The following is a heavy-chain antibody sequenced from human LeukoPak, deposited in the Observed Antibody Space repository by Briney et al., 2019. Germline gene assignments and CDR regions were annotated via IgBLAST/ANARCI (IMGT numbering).Heavy chain of an antibody. V-gene: IGHV4-34*01. J-gene: IGHJ4*02. D-gene: IGHD5-24*01. CDR3: ASIGMATEN. CDR2: INHSGST. Sequence: SETLSLTCAVYGGSFSGYYWSWIRQPPGKGLEWIGEINHSGSTNYNPSLKSRVTISVDTSKNQFSLKLSSVAAADTAVYYCASIGMATENWGQGTLVTVSS. CDR1: GGSFSGYY.